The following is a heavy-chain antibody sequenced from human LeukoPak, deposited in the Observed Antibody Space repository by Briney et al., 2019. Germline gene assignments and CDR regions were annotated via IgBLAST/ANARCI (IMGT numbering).Heavy chain of an antibody. Sequence: SETLSLTCAVSGGSISSGGYSWSWIRQPPGKGLEWIGYIYHSGSTYYNPSLKSRVTISVDRSKNQLSLKPSSVTAADTAVYYCARQDSSTSTFDYWGQGTLVTVSS. J-gene: IGHJ4*02. CDR1: GGSISSGGYS. D-gene: IGHD6-13*01. CDR3: ARQDSSTSTFDY. CDR2: IYHSGST. V-gene: IGHV4-30-2*01.